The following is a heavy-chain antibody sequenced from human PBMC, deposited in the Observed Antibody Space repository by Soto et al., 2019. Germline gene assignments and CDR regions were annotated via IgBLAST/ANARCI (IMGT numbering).Heavy chain of an antibody. J-gene: IGHJ6*02. D-gene: IGHD4-17*01. Sequence: SETLSLTCAVSGYSISSGYYWGWIRQPPGKGLEWIGSIYHSGSTYYNPSLKSRVTISVDTSKNQFSLKLSSVTAADTAVYYCASDYGDYSQPHYYGMDVWGQGTTVTVSS. V-gene: IGHV4-38-2*01. CDR1: GYSISSGYY. CDR3: ASDYGDYSQPHYYGMDV. CDR2: IYHSGST.